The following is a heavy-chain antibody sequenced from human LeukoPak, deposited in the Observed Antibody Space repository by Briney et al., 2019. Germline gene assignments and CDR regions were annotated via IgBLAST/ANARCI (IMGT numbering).Heavy chain of an antibody. CDR3: ARDRERTMVRGAIIPPQPFDY. CDR1: GYTFTSYG. CDR2: ISAYNGNT. V-gene: IGHV1-18*01. D-gene: IGHD3-10*01. J-gene: IGHJ4*02. Sequence: GSVKVSCKASGYTFTSYGISWVRQAPGQGLEWMGWISAYNGNTNYAQKLQGRVTMTTDTSTSTAYMELRSLRSDDTAVYYCARDRERTMVRGAIIPPQPFDYWGQGTLVTVSS.